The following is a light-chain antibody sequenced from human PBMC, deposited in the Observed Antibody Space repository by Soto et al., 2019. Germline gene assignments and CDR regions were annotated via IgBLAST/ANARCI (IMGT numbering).Light chain of an antibody. CDR3: SSYTGSSTYVV. CDR1: SSDVGGYNY. J-gene: IGLJ2*01. Sequence: QSALTQPASVSGSPGQSITISCTGTSSDVGGYNYVSCYQQHPGKAPKLMIYDVSNRPSGVSNRFSGSKSANTASLTISGLQAEDEADYYCSSYTGSSTYVVFGGATNLTVL. V-gene: IGLV2-14*01. CDR2: DVS.